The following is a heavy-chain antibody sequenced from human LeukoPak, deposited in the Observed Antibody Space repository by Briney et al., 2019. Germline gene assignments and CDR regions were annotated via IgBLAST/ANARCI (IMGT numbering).Heavy chain of an antibody. CDR2: IYYSGTT. J-gene: IGHJ4*02. Sequence: PSETLSLTCTVSGGSISSYYWGWIRQPPGKGLEGIGYIYYSGTTNYSPSLKSRVTISVDPSKNQFSLKLSSVTAADTAVYYCARGVYIAAAQYGYWGQGTLVTVSS. V-gene: IGHV4-59*01. D-gene: IGHD6-13*01. CDR3: ARGVYIAAAQYGY. CDR1: GGSISSYY.